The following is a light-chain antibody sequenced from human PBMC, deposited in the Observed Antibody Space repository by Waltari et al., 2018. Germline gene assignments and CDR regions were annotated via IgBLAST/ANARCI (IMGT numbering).Light chain of an antibody. CDR1: SSDVGCYNY. Sequence: QSALTQPASVSGSPGQSITIPCTGTSSDVGCYNYVSWYQEYPGKAPKLVIYDVTKRPSGVSNRFSGSKSGSTASLTISGIQAEDEADYYCSSYTSSTTYVFGTGTKVTVL. V-gene: IGLV2-14*01. CDR3: SSYTSSTTYV. J-gene: IGLJ1*01. CDR2: DVT.